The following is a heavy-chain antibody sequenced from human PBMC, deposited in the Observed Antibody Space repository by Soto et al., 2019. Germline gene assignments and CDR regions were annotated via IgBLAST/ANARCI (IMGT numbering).Heavy chain of an antibody. CDR1: GYTLSDYY. CDR2: ISSSGSTI. D-gene: IGHD3-10*01. V-gene: IGHV3-11*01. J-gene: IGHJ4*02. Sequence: GSLRLSCAASGYTLSDYYMSWIRQAPGKGLEWVSYISSSGSTIYYADSVKGRFTISRDNAKNSLYLQMNSLRAEDTAVYYCARDNHGSGSHDYWGQGTLVTVSS. CDR3: ARDNHGSGSHDY.